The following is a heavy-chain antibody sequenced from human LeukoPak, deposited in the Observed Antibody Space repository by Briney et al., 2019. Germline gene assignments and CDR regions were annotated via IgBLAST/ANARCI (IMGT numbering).Heavy chain of an antibody. CDR3: ARESGYCGGDCYRAPFDY. Sequence: PSETLSLTCTVSGGSISSYYWSWIRQPPGKGLEWIGYIYYSGSTNYNPSLKSRVTISVDTSKNQFSLNLSSVTAADTAVYYCARESGYCGGDCYRAPFDYWGQGTLVTVSS. CDR2: IYYSGST. J-gene: IGHJ4*02. V-gene: IGHV4-59*01. CDR1: GGSISSYY. D-gene: IGHD2-21*01.